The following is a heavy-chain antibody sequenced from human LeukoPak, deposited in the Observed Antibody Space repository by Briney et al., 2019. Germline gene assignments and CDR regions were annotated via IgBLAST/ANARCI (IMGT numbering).Heavy chain of an antibody. D-gene: IGHD4-11*01. J-gene: IGHJ6*03. CDR3: AAGLQYLNPYYYYYMDV. CDR1: GGSISSGSYY. CDR2: IYTSGST. V-gene: IGHV4-61*02. Sequence: KASETLSLTCTVSGGSISSGSYYWSWIRQPAGKGLEWIGRIYTSGSTNYNLSLKSRVTISVDTSKNQFSLKLSSVTAADTAVYYCAAGLQYLNPYYYYYMDVWGKGTTVTVSS.